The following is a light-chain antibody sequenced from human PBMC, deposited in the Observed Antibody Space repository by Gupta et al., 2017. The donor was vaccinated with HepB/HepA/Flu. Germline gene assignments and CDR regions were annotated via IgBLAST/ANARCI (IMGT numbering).Light chain of an antibody. CDR3: QQWDSATVV. J-gene: IGLJ2*01. CDR1: NIGSQN. Sequence: SYELTQPPSVSVAQGQTATITCGGSNIGSQNVHWYQQKPGQAPVLAIYRDRERYSGIPERFSGSKSGSTATTTISRVQGGDEADYYSQQWDSATVVFGGGTKLTVL. CDR2: RDR. V-gene: IGLV3-9*01.